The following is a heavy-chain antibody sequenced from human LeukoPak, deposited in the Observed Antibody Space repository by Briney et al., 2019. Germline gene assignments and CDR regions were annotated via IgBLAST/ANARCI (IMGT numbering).Heavy chain of an antibody. CDR2: ISYDGSNK. D-gene: IGHD3-22*01. CDR3: AKDREGSGYYFDY. Sequence: PGRSLRLSCAASGFTFNTYDMHWVRQAPGEGLEWVAIISYDGSNKYYADSVKGRFTISRDNSKNTLYLQMNSLRAEDTALYYCAKDREGSGYYFDYWGQGTLVTVSS. J-gene: IGHJ4*02. CDR1: GFTFNTYD. V-gene: IGHV3-30*18.